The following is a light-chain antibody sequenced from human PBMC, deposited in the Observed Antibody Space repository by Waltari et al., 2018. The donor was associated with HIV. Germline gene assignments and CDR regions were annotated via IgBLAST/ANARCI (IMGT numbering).Light chain of an antibody. CDR2: RDN. Sequence: QSVLTQPPSASGTPGQRATISCSGTTSHVGTHFASWYHQPPGTAPKLLIYRDNRRPSGVPDRFSGSKSGASASLGISGLRSEDEGDYYCATWDGSLGGFYVFGAGTKVTVL. CDR1: TSHVGTHF. J-gene: IGLJ1*01. CDR3: ATWDGSLGGFYV. V-gene: IGLV1-47*01.